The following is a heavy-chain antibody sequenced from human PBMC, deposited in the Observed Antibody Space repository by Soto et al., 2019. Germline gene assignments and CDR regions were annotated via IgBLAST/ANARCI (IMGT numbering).Heavy chain of an antibody. CDR1: GGSISSYY. V-gene: IGHV4-59*01. CDR3: ARRYGGNFDY. D-gene: IGHD3-16*01. CDR2: IYYSGST. Sequence: QVQLQESGPGLVKPSETLSLTCTVSGGSISSYYWSWIRQPPGKGLEWIGYIYYSGSTNYNPSLKRRGTISVDTSKTQSSPTLSSVTAADTAVYYCARRYGGNFDYWGQGTLVTVSS. J-gene: IGHJ4*02.